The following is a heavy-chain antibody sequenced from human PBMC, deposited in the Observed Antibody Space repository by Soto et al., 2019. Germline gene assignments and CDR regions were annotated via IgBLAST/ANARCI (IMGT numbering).Heavy chain of an antibody. Sequence: GGSLRLSCSVSGFSLFTQTIHWVRQAPGKGLEYVSAISNNGYSTFYADSVRGRFTISRDNSKNTLNLEMSSPRDEDTAVYYCAKDGREYSSSSNVDYWGQGT. CDR1: GFSLFTQT. D-gene: IGHD6-6*01. CDR2: ISNNGYST. CDR3: AKDGREYSSSSNVDY. J-gene: IGHJ4*02. V-gene: IGHV3-64*04.